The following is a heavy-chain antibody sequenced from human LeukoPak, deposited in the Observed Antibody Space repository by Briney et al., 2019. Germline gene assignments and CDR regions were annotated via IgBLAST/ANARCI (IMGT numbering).Heavy chain of an antibody. Sequence: PGGSLRLSCAASGFTFNTYWMTWVRQTPGKGLEWVANIKEDGSQKNYVDSVRGRFTISRDNAKNSLYQQMNSLRAEDTAVYYCARDGFSSAINSWGRGTLVTVSS. V-gene: IGHV3-7*01. J-gene: IGHJ4*02. CDR2: IKEDGSQK. CDR3: ARDGFSSAINS. D-gene: IGHD2-21*02. CDR1: GFTFNTYW.